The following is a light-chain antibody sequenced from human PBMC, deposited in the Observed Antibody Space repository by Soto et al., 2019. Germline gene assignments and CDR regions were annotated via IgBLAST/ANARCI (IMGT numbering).Light chain of an antibody. Sequence: QSALTQPASVSGSPGQSITISCTGTSSDVGGYNYVSWYQQHPGKAPKLMIFEVTNRPSGVSHRFSGSKSGTTASQPFSGRKAEDGADYYWCFYLRCATRVRVGGT. CDR3: CFYLRCATRV. CDR1: SSDVGGYNY. J-gene: IGLJ3*02. CDR2: EVT. V-gene: IGLV2-14*01.